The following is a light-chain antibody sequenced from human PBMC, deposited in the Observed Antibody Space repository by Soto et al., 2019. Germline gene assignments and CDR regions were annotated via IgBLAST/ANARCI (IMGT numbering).Light chain of an antibody. CDR2: DAS. V-gene: IGKV1-5*01. CDR1: QSISSW. CDR3: QQYFRTPPT. J-gene: IGKJ3*01. Sequence: DIQMTQSPSTLSASVGDRVTITCRASQSISSWLAWYQQKPGKAPKLLIYDASSLESGVPSRFSGSGSGTHFTLTISSLQPEDVAVYYCQQYFRTPPTFGPGTKV.